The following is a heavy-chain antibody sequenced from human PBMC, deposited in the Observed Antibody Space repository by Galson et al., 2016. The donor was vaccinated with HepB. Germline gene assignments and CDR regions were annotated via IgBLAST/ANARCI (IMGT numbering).Heavy chain of an antibody. CDR1: GFSFSNYN. CDR2: ISGSSSTI. J-gene: IGHJ4*02. Sequence: SLRLSCAASGFSFSNYNMDWVRQVPGKGLEWVSYISGSSSTIYYADSVKGRFTISRDNAKNSLYLQMNSLRDEDTAVYYCARVGGATNDYWGRGTLVTVSS. CDR3: ARVGGATNDY. V-gene: IGHV3-48*02. D-gene: IGHD1-26*01.